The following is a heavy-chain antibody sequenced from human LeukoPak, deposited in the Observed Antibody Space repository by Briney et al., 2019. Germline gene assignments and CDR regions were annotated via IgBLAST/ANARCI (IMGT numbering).Heavy chain of an antibody. V-gene: IGHV4-34*01. CDR3: ARDPYVWGSYRYRFDY. CDR1: GGSFSGYY. CDR2: INHSGST. J-gene: IGHJ4*02. Sequence: SETLSLTCAVYGGSFSGYYWSWIRQPPGKGLEWIGEINHSGSTNYNPSLKSRVTISVDTPKNQFSLKLSSVTAADTAVYYCARDPYVWGSYRYRFDYWGQGTLVTVSS. D-gene: IGHD3-16*02.